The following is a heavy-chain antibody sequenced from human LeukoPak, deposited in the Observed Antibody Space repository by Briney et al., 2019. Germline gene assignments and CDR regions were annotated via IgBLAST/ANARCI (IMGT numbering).Heavy chain of an antibody. J-gene: IGHJ3*02. D-gene: IGHD3-3*01. V-gene: IGHV4-4*07. Sequence: SETLSLTCTVSGGSISSYYWSWVRQPAGKGLEWIGRIYTSGSNNYNPSLKSRVTMSVDTSKNQFSLKLSSVTAADTAVYYCARITDRTIFGEIMHGFDIWGQGTPVTVSS. CDR1: GGSISSYY. CDR3: ARITDRTIFGEIMHGFDI. CDR2: IYTSGSN.